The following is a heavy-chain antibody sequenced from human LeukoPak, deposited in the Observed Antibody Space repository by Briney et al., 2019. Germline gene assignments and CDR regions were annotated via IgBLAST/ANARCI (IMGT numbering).Heavy chain of an antibody. D-gene: IGHD3-16*02. CDR2: IDPSDSYT. CDR1: GYSFTSYW. J-gene: IGHJ4*02. V-gene: IGHV5-10-1*01. CDR3: ARVIHLGELSLYDY. Sequence: GESLKISCKGSGYSFTSYWIGWVRQMPGKGLEWMGRIDPSDSYTNYSPSFQGHVTISADKSISTAYLQWSSLKASDTAVYYCARVIHLGELSLYDYWGQGTLVTVSS.